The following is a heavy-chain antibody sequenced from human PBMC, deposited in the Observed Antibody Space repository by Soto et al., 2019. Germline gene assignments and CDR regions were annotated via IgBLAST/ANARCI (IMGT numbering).Heavy chain of an antibody. Sequence: QVQLQESGPGLVKPSQTLSLTCTVSGGSISSGGYYWSWIRQHPGKGLEWIGYIYYSGSTYYNPSLKSRVTISVDTSKNQFSLKLSSVTAADTAVYYCARGRSRYGGNGDAFGIWGQGTMVTVSS. J-gene: IGHJ3*02. CDR2: IYYSGST. V-gene: IGHV4-31*03. CDR3: ARGRSRYGGNGDAFGI. CDR1: GGSISSGGYY. D-gene: IGHD2-15*01.